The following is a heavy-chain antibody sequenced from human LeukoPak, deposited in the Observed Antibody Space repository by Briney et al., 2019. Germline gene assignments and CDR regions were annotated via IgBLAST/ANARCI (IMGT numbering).Heavy chain of an antibody. CDR3: ARDLNDILLGDY. J-gene: IGHJ4*02. D-gene: IGHD3-9*01. CDR2: ISAYNGNT. Sequence: GASVKVSFKASGYTFTSYGISWVRQAPGQGLEWMGWISAYNGNTNYAQKLQGRVTMTTDTSTSTAYMELRSLRSDDTAVYNCARDLNDILLGDYWGQGTLVTVSS. V-gene: IGHV1-18*01. CDR1: GYTFTSYG.